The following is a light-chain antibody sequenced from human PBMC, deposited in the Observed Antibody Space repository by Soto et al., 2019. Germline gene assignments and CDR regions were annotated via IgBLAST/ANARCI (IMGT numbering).Light chain of an antibody. CDR1: HGVSNW. V-gene: IGKV1-12*01. CDR2: AAS. Sequence: DIQMTQSPSSVSASVGDRVTITCRASHGVSNWLAWYQQKPGKAPKLLIYAASTLRSGFPSRFRGSGSGTDLQFTISSLQPEDFATYYCQQANSFPYTFGQGTKLEIK. CDR3: QQANSFPYT. J-gene: IGKJ2*01.